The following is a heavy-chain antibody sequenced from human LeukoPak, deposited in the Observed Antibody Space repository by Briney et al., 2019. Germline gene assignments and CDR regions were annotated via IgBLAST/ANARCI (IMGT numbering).Heavy chain of an antibody. J-gene: IGHJ4*02. CDR3: AKDISQQQLVPTFDY. V-gene: IGHV3-9*03. D-gene: IGHD6-13*01. Sequence: PGGSLRLSCAASGFTFDDYAMHWVRQAPGKGLEWVSGISWNSGSIGYADSVKGRFTISRDNAKNSLYLQMNSLRAEDMALYYCAKDISQQQLVPTFDYWGQGTLVTVSS. CDR1: GFTFDDYA. CDR2: ISWNSGSI.